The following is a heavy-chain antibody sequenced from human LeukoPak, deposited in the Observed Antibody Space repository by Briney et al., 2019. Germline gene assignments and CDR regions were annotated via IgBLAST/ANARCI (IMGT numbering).Heavy chain of an antibody. CDR2: MNPNSGNT. J-gene: IGHJ6*02. CDR1: GYTFTSYD. D-gene: IGHD3-9*01. Sequence: GASVTVSCKASGYTFTSYDINWVRQATGQGLEWMGWMNPNSGNTGYAQKFQGRVTMTRNTSISTAYMELSSLRSEDTAVYYCARWERIFDFDWLLDYGMDVWGQGTTVTVSS. CDR3: ARWERIFDFDWLLDYGMDV. V-gene: IGHV1-8*01.